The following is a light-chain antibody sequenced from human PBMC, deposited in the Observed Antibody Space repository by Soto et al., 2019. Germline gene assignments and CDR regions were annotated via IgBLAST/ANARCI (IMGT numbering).Light chain of an antibody. CDR3: SSFTSYNTVV. Sequence: QSVLTQPASVSGSPGQSITISCTGTSSDVGGYNYVSWYQQHPGKAPKLMIYEVGNWPSGVSNRFSASKSGNTASLTISGLRPEDEADYYCSSFTSYNTVVFGGGTKLTVL. V-gene: IGLV2-14*01. CDR1: SSDVGGYNY. CDR2: EVG. J-gene: IGLJ2*01.